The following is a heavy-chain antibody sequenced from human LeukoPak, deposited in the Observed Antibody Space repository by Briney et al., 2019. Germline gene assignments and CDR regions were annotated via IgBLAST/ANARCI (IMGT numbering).Heavy chain of an antibody. CDR3: TRPGIAAAGIRDY. CDR2: IRSKAYGGTT. Sequence: GGSLRLSCTASGVTFGDYAMSWVRQAPGKGLEWVGFIRSKAYGGTTEYAASVKGRFTISRDDSKSIAYLQMNSLKTEDTAVYYCTRPGIAAAGIRDYWGQGTLVTVSS. D-gene: IGHD6-13*01. J-gene: IGHJ4*02. CDR1: GVTFGDYA. V-gene: IGHV3-49*04.